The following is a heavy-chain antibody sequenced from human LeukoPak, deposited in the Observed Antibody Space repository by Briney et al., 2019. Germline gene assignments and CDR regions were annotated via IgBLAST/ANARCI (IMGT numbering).Heavy chain of an antibody. D-gene: IGHD3-22*01. CDR2: VYYTGTT. Sequence: PSETLSLTCTVSSGSMRNYYWSWIRQPPGKGLDWIGNVYYTGTTDYNSSLESRVTISLDTSRNQFSLNLRSVTAADTGVYYCARTGSFDTSGRTRDVFDIWGQGTRVAVSS. J-gene: IGHJ3*02. CDR3: ARTGSFDTSGRTRDVFDI. V-gene: IGHV4-59*01. CDR1: SGSMRNYY.